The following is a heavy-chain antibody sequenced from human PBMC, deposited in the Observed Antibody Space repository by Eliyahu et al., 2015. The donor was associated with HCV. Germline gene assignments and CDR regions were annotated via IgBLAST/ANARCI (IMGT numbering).Heavy chain of an antibody. CDR1: GFTFXDYA. CDR3: AKDPLKYGSGSYYFDY. J-gene: IGHJ4*02. D-gene: IGHD3-10*01. Sequence: EVQLVESGGGLVQPGRSLRLSCAASGFTFXDYAMHWVRQAPGKGLGWVSGISWNSGSIGYADSVKGRFTISRDNAKNSLYLQMNSLRAEDTALYYCAKDPLKYGSGSYYFDYWGQGTLVTVSS. V-gene: IGHV3-9*01. CDR2: ISWNSGSI.